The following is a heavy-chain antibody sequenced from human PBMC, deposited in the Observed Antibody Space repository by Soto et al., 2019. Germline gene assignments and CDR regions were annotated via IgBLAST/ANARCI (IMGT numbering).Heavy chain of an antibody. D-gene: IGHD6-13*01. CDR2: INHSGST. CDR3: ARNRRVNYYYYYMDV. V-gene: IGHV4-34*01. Sequence: SETLSLTCAVYGGSFSGYYWSWIRQPPGKGREWIGEINHSGSTNYNPSLKSRVTISVDTSKNQFSLKLSSVTAADTAVYYCARNRRVNYYYYYMDVWGKGTTVTVSS. J-gene: IGHJ6*03. CDR1: GGSFSGYY.